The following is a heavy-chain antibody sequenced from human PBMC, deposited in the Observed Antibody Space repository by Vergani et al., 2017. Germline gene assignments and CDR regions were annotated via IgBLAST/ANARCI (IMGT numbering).Heavy chain of an antibody. V-gene: IGHV2-70*15. CDR1: GFSLSTSGMC. CDR3: ARNAGSGWTYNY. J-gene: IGHJ4*02. Sequence: QVTLRESGPALVKPTQTLTLTCTFSGFSLSTSGMCVSWIRQPPVKALEWLARIDWDDDKYYSTSLKTRLTISKDTSKNQVVLTMTNMDPVDTATYYCARNAGSGWTYNYWGQGTLVTVSS. CDR2: IDWDDDK. D-gene: IGHD6-19*01.